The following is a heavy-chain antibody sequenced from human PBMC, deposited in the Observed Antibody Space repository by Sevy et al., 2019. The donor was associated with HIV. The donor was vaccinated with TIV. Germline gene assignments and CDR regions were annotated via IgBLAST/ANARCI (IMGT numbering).Heavy chain of an antibody. D-gene: IGHD3-22*01. Sequence: ASVKVSCKVSGYTLTEVSMHWVRHCPGKGREWMGRFDPEDGETIYAQKFQGRITMTEDTSTDTTYMELRSLGSEDTAVYHCATAREYYSDSSGYLDYWGQGTLVTVSS. J-gene: IGHJ4*02. CDR1: GYTLTEVS. CDR2: FDPEDGET. CDR3: ATAREYYSDSSGYLDY. V-gene: IGHV1-24*01.